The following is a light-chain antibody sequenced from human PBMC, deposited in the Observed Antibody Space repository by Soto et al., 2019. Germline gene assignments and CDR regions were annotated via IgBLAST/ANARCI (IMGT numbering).Light chain of an antibody. CDR3: QQYGSSQT. Sequence: EIVLTQSPGTLSLSPGERATLSCRASESVSSSYLAWYQHKPGQAPRLLISGASSRATGIPDRFSGSGSGTDFTLTISRLEHEDFAVYYCQQYGSSQTFGQGTTVEIK. CDR2: GAS. CDR1: ESVSSSY. V-gene: IGKV3-20*01. J-gene: IGKJ1*01.